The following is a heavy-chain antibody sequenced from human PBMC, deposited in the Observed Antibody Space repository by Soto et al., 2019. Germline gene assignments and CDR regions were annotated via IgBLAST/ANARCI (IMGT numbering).Heavy chain of an antibody. CDR1: GFTFSSYA. Sequence: GGSLRLSCAASGFTFSSYAMHWVRQAPGKGLEWVAVISYDGSNKYYADSVKGRFTISRDNSKNTLYLQMNSLRAEDTAVYYCARDLHYDSGPDAFDIWGQGTMVTVSS. CDR3: ARDLHYDSGPDAFDI. D-gene: IGHD3-22*01. V-gene: IGHV3-30-3*01. CDR2: ISYDGSNK. J-gene: IGHJ3*02.